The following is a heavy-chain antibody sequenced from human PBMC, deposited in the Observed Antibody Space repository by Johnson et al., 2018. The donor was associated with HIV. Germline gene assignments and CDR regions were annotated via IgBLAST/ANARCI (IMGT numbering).Heavy chain of an antibody. CDR3: VREMNFPDAFDI. V-gene: IGHV3-30*04. CDR1: GFTFSSYA. Sequence: QVQLVESGGGVVQPGRSLRLSCAASGFTFSSYAIHWVRQAPGKGLEWVGVISYDGRNKYYADSVKGRFTISRDNSKNTLYLQMNSLRAEDTAVYYCVREMNFPDAFDIWGQGTMVTVSS. CDR2: ISYDGRNK. J-gene: IGHJ3*02. D-gene: IGHD1-7*01.